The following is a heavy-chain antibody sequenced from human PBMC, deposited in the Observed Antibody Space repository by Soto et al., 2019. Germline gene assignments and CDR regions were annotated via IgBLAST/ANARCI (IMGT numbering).Heavy chain of an antibody. CDR2: IYYSGST. D-gene: IGHD6-13*01. CDR3: ARDKSAAAGV. J-gene: IGHJ4*02. CDR1: GGSISSYY. V-gene: IGHV4-59*01. Sequence: SETLSLTXTVSGGSISSYYWSWIRQPPGKGLEWIGYIYYSGSTNYNPSLKSRVTISVDTSKNQFSLKLSSVTAADTAVYYCARDKSAAAGVWGQGTLVTVSS.